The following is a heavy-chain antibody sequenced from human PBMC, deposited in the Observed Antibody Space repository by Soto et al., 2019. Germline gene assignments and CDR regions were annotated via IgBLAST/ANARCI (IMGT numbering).Heavy chain of an antibody. D-gene: IGHD3-22*01. J-gene: IGHJ4*02. CDR2: IYYSGST. CDR1: GGSLSSGAYY. CDR3: ARANYFETSGTFDY. V-gene: IGHV4-31*03. Sequence: SDTLSLTCTVSGGSLSSGAYYWSWIRQHPGKGLEWIGYIYYSGSTYYNPSLESRVTLSVDTSRKQFSLKVSSVTAADTAVYYCARANYFETSGTFDYWGPRTLVTVS.